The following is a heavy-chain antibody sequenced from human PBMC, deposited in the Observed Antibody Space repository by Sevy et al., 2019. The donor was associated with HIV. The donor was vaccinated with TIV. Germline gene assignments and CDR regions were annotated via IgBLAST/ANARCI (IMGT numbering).Heavy chain of an antibody. Sequence: GGSLRLSCAASGFIFGDYYMAWVRQAPGKGLEWISYVSRGGFTIYYADSVEGRFSISRDDAKDSLFLQMDSLRAEDTASYYCARGAHYDDVNWVFDYWGQGALVTVSS. CDR2: VSRGGFTI. CDR1: GFIFGDYY. D-gene: IGHD3-16*01. V-gene: IGHV3-11*01. CDR3: ARGAHYDDVNWVFDY. J-gene: IGHJ4*02.